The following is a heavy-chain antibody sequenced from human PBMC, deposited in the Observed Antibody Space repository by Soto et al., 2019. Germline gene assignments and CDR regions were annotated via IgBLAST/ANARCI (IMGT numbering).Heavy chain of an antibody. D-gene: IGHD3-22*01. J-gene: IGHJ3*02. CDR1: GYSFTGYY. V-gene: IGHV1-2*04. Sequence: ASVKVSCKASGYSFTGYYMHWVRQAPGQGLEWMGWINPNSGGTNYAQKFQGWVTMTRDTSISTAYMELSRLRSDDTAVYYCARDRHWETSGSRDGAFDIWGQGTMVTVSS. CDR3: ARDRHWETSGSRDGAFDI. CDR2: INPNSGGT.